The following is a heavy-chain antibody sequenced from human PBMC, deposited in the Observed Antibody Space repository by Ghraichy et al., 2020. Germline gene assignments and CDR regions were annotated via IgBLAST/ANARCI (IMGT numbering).Heavy chain of an antibody. CDR1: GFTFSSYS. CDR3: ARVLGSGGSWYAFDI. Sequence: GGSLRLSCAASGFTFSSYSMNWVRQAPGKGLEWVSSISSSSSYIYYADSVKGRFTISRDNAKNSLYLQMNSLRAEDTAVYYCARVLGSGGSWYAFDIWGQGTMVTVSS. D-gene: IGHD6-13*01. V-gene: IGHV3-21*01. J-gene: IGHJ3*02. CDR2: ISSSSSYI.